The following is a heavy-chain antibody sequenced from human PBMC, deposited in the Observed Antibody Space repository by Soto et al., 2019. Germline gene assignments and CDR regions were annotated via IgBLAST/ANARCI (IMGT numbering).Heavy chain of an antibody. CDR1: GFFFTSYS. Sequence: WGSLRLSCATSGFFFTSYSMHWVRQGPGKGLEWVSSIGASTGVRAYYDDSVKGRFTISRDDAQNSLYLQMDSPRLEDTAIYYCTRGPVYAAFDCSGQCDCWGKGNIVNVSS. CDR2: IGASTGVR. J-gene: IGHJ6*04. CDR3: TRGPVYAAFDCSGQCDC. D-gene: IGHD2-15*01. V-gene: IGHV3-21*06.